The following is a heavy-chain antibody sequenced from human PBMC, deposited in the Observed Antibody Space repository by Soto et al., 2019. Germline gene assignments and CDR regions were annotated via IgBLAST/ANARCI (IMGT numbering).Heavy chain of an antibody. Sequence: DVQLLESGGDLVQPGGSLRLSCAASGFTFSTYAMSWVRQAPGKGLEWISVISGRANSAYYADSVKGRFTISRDDSKNTAYLQMNSLKTEDTAVYYCTRQRGYSSGQCWFDPWGQGTLVTVSS. J-gene: IGHJ5*02. V-gene: IGHV3-23*01. CDR1: GFTFSTYA. CDR2: ISGRANSA. D-gene: IGHD5-18*01. CDR3: TRQRGYSSGQCWFDP.